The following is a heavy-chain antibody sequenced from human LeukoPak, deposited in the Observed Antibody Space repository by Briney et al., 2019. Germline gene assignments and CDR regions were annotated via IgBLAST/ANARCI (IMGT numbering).Heavy chain of an antibody. CDR2: MNPNSGNT. V-gene: IGHV1-8*01. J-gene: IGHJ4*02. CDR1: GYTFSSYD. Sequence: ASVKVSCKASGYTFSSYDINWVRRATGQGLEWMGWMNPNSGNTGYAQKFQGRVTMTRNTSINTAYMELSSLRSEDTAVYYCARVYRRRSSGYYYADYWGQGALVTVSS. D-gene: IGHD3-22*01. CDR3: ARVYRRRSSGYYYADY.